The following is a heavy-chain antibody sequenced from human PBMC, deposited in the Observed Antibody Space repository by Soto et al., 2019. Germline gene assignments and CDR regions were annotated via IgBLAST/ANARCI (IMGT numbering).Heavy chain of an antibody. CDR3: ARVRSSGWLNWFDP. Sequence: PSETLSLTCTVSGGSISSYYWSWIRQPAGKGLEWIGRIYTSGSTNYNPSLKSRVTMSVDTSKNQFSLKLSSVTAADTAVYYCARVRSSGWLNWFDPWGQGTLVTVS. J-gene: IGHJ5*02. V-gene: IGHV4-4*07. CDR1: GGSISSYY. CDR2: IYTSGST. D-gene: IGHD6-19*01.